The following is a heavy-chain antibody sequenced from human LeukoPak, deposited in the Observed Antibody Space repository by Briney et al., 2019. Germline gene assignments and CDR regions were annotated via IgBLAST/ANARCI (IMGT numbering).Heavy chain of an antibody. V-gene: IGHV3-23*01. D-gene: IGHD1-1*01. CDR2: ISDSGGST. Sequence: GGSLRLSCAASGFTFSSYAMSWVRQAPGKGLEWVSAISDSGGSTYYADSVKGRFTISRDNSKNTMYLQMNSLRAEDTAVYYCAKELERRGHAFDIWGQGTMVTVSS. J-gene: IGHJ3*02. CDR1: GFTFSSYA. CDR3: AKELERRGHAFDI.